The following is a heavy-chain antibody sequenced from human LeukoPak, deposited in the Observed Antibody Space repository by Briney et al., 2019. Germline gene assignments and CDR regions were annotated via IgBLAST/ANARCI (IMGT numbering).Heavy chain of an antibody. CDR3: TRDFIVGAETVAFDV. Sequence: GGSLRLSCAASGFTFSSYSMNWVRQAPGEGLVWVSRINGDASTTTYADSVKGRFTISRDYAKNTLYLQMNSLRAEDTAIYYCTRDFIVGAETVAFDVWGPGTIVTVSS. J-gene: IGHJ3*01. CDR2: INGDASTT. D-gene: IGHD1-26*01. CDR1: GFTFSSYS. V-gene: IGHV3-74*03.